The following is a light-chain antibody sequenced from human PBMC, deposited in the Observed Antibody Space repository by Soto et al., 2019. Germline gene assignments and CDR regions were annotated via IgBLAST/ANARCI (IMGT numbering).Light chain of an antibody. CDR3: QQYGSSPPMYT. Sequence: EIVLTQSPGTLSLSPGERATLSCRASQSVSSSYLAWYPQKPGQAPRLLIYGASSRATGIPDRFSGRGSGTAFTLTIRRLEPEDFAGYCCQQYGSSPPMYTLGQGTKLEIK. CDR2: GAS. J-gene: IGKJ2*01. V-gene: IGKV3-20*01. CDR1: QSVSSSY.